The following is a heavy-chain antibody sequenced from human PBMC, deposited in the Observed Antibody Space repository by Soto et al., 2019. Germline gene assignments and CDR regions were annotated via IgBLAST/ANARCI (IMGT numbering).Heavy chain of an antibody. CDR3: AKDGGGLPSAAVRRLGASDC. Sequence: EVQLLESGGGLVQPGGSLRLSCAVSGFTVSDYVMTWVRQAPGKGLEWGSAVSGSGGTTYYADSVKGRFTISRDNSKNPLYLQMNSLRAEDTAVYYCAKDGGGLPSAAVRRLGASDCWGQGSLVTVSS. V-gene: IGHV3-23*01. D-gene: IGHD2-2*01. CDR2: VSGSGGTT. J-gene: IGHJ4*02. CDR1: GFTVSDYV.